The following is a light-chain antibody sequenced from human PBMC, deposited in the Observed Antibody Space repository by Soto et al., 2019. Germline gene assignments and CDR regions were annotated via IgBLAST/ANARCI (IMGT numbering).Light chain of an antibody. V-gene: IGLV3-21*04. CDR1: NIGSKS. J-gene: IGLJ2*01. CDR3: QVWDSGSDHHVV. Sequence: SYELTQPPSVSVAPGETAWITCGGNNIGSKSVHWYQQKPGQAPVLVIYYDSDRPSGIPERFSGSNSGSTATLTISRVEAGDEADYYCQVWDSGSDHHVVFGGGTKLTVL. CDR2: YDS.